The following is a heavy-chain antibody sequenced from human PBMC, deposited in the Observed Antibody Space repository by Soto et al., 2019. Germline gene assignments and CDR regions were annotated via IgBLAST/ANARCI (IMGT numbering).Heavy chain of an antibody. J-gene: IGHJ5*02. D-gene: IGHD3-3*01. CDR3: ARGSSSSSRNWFDP. V-gene: IGHV1-69*06. CDR2: ITPIFGEP. CDR1: GGPFSSYA. Sequence: QVQLEQSGAELKKPGSSVKVSCKASGGPFSSYAINCVRQAPGQGLEWMGGITPIFGEPKYAQKFQGRVTITADIATSTAYMELSSLRSDDTAVYFCARGSSSSSRNWFDPWGQGTLVTVSS.